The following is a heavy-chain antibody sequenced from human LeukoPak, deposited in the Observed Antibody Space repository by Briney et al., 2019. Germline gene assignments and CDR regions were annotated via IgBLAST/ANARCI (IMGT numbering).Heavy chain of an antibody. CDR2: IYSGGST. CDR1: GFTFSDYY. D-gene: IGHD2/OR15-2a*01. V-gene: IGHV3-53*01. Sequence: GGSLRLSCAASGFTFSDYYMSWIRQAPGKGLEWVSVIYSGGSTYYADSVKGRFTISRDNSKNTLYLQMNSLRAEDTAVYYCARDLYPYAGAFDIWGQGTMVTVSS. J-gene: IGHJ3*02. CDR3: ARDLYPYAGAFDI.